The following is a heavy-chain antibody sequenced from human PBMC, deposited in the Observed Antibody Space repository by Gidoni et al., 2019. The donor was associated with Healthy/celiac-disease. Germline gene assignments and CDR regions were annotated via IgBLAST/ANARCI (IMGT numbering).Heavy chain of an antibody. CDR3: ARVSSKTGTDDAFDI. Sequence: QVQLQESGPGLVKLSETLSLTCTVSGGSISSYYWSWIRQPPGKGLEWIGYIYYSGSTNYNPSLKSRVTISVDTSKNQFSLKLSSVTAADTAVYYCARVSSKTGTDDAFDIWGQGTMVTVSS. V-gene: IGHV4-59*01. CDR1: GGSISSYY. CDR2: IYYSGST. J-gene: IGHJ3*02. D-gene: IGHD1-7*01.